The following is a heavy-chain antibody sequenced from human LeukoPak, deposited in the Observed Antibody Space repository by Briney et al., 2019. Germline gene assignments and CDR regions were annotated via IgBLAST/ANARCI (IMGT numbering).Heavy chain of an antibody. CDR3: ARARGYCSSTSCYNGSYYYYYYMDV. V-gene: IGHV4-61*02. J-gene: IGHJ6*03. CDR2: IYTSGST. D-gene: IGHD2-2*02. Sequence: SETLSLTWTASGGSLSSGSHYWRWIRQPTGKGRERIGRIYTSGSTNYDPSLKRRVTISVDTSKNQFSLKLSSVTAADTAVYYCARARGYCSSTSCYNGSYYYYYYMDVWGKGTTVTISS. CDR1: GGSLSSGSHY.